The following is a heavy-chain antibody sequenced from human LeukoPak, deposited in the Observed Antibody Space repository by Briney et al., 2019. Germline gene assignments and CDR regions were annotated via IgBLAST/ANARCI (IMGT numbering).Heavy chain of an antibody. J-gene: IGHJ3*02. D-gene: IGHD3-22*01. Sequence: SETLSLTCTVSGGSIRSYYWSWIRQPPGKGLEWIGYIFYTGNTNYNPSLKSRVTISVDTSKNQFSLKLSSVTAADTAVYHCARDFYDTSTYYYVDAFDIWGQGTMVTVSS. CDR2: IFYTGNT. CDR1: GGSIRSYY. CDR3: ARDFYDTSTYYYVDAFDI. V-gene: IGHV4-59*01.